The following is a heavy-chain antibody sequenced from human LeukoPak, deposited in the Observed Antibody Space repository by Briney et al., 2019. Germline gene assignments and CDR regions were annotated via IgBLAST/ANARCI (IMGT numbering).Heavy chain of an antibody. V-gene: IGHV1-18*01. CDR3: ARDGTSGYIMDYYYYGMDV. J-gene: IGHJ6*02. CDR1: GYTFTSYG. CDR2: ISAYNGNT. Sequence: ASVKVSCTASGYTFTSYGISWVRQAPGQGLEWMGWISAYNGNTNYAQKLQGRVTMTTDTSTSTAYMELRSLRSDDTAVYYCARDGTSGYIMDYYYYGMDVWGQGTTVTVSS. D-gene: IGHD5-12*01.